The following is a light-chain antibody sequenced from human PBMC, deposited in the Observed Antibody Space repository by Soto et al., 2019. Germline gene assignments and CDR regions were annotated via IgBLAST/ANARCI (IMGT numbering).Light chain of an antibody. CDR3: QQGHNFPFT. CDR2: GAS. J-gene: IGKJ3*01. Sequence: MTQSPVTLSVSPGGRATLSCRASQSVISNLAWYQVRPGKAPNLLIYGASTLQSGAPSRFSGSGSGTEFTLTVINLQPEDFATYYCQQGHNFPFTFGPGTKVDI. V-gene: IGKV1-12*01. CDR1: QSVISN.